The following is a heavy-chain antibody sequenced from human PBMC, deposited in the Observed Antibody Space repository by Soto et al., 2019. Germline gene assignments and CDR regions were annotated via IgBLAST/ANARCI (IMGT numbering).Heavy chain of an antibody. CDR3: AGEANRFCL. CDR1: GFTFSSYG. V-gene: IGHV3-74*01. CDR2: INSDGSST. J-gene: IGHJ4*02. D-gene: IGHD3-10*01. Sequence: PGGSLRLSCAASGFTFSSYGMHWVRQAPGKGLVWVSRINSDGSSTSYADSVKGRFTISRDNAKNTLYLQMNSLRAEDTAVYYWAGEANRFCLCGQGTLVTVSS.